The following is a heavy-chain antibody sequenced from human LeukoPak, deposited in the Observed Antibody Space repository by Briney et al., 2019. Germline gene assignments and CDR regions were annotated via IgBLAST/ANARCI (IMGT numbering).Heavy chain of an antibody. CDR1: SGSISSCGYY. CDR2: IYYSGST. D-gene: IGHD3-10*01. CDR3: ARDRRGFGGMYYFDY. Sequence: PSQTLSLTCTVSSGSISSCGYYWSWIRQHPGKGLEWIGYIYYSGSTYYNPSLKSRVTISVDTSKNQFSLKLSSVTAADTAVYYCARDRRGFGGMYYFDYWGQGTLVTVSS. J-gene: IGHJ4*02. V-gene: IGHV4-31*03.